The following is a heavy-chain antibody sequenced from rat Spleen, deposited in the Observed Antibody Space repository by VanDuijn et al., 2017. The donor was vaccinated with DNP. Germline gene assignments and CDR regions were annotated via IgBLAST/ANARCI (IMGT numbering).Heavy chain of an antibody. CDR2: INYDGSST. J-gene: IGHJ2*01. Sequence: EVQLVGSGGGLVQPGRSLKLSCTGSGFSFSDYNMAWVRQAPKKGLEWVATINYDGSSTDYRDSVKGRFTISRENAKSTLYLQMDSLRSEDTATYYCARPDYWAQGVMVRVSS. CDR3: ARPDY. CDR1: GFSFSDYN. V-gene: IGHV5-7*01.